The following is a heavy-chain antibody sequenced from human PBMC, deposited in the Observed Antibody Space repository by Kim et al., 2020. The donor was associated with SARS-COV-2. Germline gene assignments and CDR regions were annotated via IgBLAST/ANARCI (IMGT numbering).Heavy chain of an antibody. V-gene: IGHV3-30*04. D-gene: IGHD6-19*01. CDR2: ISYDGSNK. CDR3: ARGPYSSGVDY. Sequence: GGSLRLSCAASGFTFSSYAMHWVRQAPGKGLEWVAVISYDGSNKYYVDSVKGRFTISRDNSKNTLYLQMNSLRAEDTAVYYCARGPYSSGVDYWGQGTLVTVSS. J-gene: IGHJ4*02. CDR1: GFTFSSYA.